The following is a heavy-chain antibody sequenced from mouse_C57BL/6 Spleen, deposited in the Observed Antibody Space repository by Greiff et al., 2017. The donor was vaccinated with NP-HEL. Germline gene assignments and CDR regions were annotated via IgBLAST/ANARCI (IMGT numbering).Heavy chain of an antibody. CDR1: GYSFTDYN. CDR3: ARSFDGYYEGYFDV. J-gene: IGHJ1*03. CDR2: INPNYGTT. V-gene: IGHV1-39*01. D-gene: IGHD2-3*01. Sequence: LQESGPELVKPGASVKISCKASGYSFTDYNMNWVKQSNGKSLEWIGVINPNYGTTSYNQKFKGKATLTVDQSSSTAYMQLNSLTSEDSAVYYCARSFDGYYEGYFDVWGTGTTVTVSS.